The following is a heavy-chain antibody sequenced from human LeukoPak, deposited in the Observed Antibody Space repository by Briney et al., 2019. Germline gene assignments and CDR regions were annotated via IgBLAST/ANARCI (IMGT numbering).Heavy chain of an antibody. V-gene: IGHV3-7*01. CDR3: ARVWATVTTTFDY. J-gene: IGHJ4*02. D-gene: IGHD4-17*01. CDR1: GFTFSSYW. CDR2: IKQDGSEK. Sequence: GGSLRLSCAASGFTFSSYWMSWVRQAPGKGLEWVANIKQDGSEKYYVDSVKGRFTITRDNAKNSLYLQMNSLRAEDTAVYYCARVWATVTTTFDYWGQGTLVTVSS.